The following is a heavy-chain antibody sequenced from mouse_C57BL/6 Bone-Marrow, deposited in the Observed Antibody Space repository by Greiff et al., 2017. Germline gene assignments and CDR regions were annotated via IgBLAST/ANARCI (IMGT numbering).Heavy chain of an antibody. CDR1: GYSFSSSW. Sequence: QVQLQQSGPELVKPGASVKISCKASGYSFSSSWMNWVKQRPGKGLEWIGRIYPGDGDTNYNGKFKGKATLTADKSSSTAYMQLSSLTSEDSAVYFCAREQLRLQLGYWGQGTSVTVSS. CDR3: AREQLRLQLGY. D-gene: IGHD3-2*02. J-gene: IGHJ4*01. V-gene: IGHV1-82*01. CDR2: IYPGDGDT.